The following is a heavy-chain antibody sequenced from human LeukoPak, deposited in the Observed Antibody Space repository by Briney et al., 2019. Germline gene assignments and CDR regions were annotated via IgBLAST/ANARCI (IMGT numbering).Heavy chain of an antibody. Sequence: GASVKVSCKASGYTLTSYGISWVRQAPGQGLEWMGWISAYNGNTNYAQKLQGRVTMTTDTSTSTAYMGLRSLRSEDTAVYYCARGYCSSTSCYPYYYYGMDVWGKGTTVTVSS. CDR1: GYTLTSYG. D-gene: IGHD2-2*01. CDR3: ARGYCSSTSCYPYYYYGMDV. J-gene: IGHJ6*04. CDR2: ISAYNGNT. V-gene: IGHV1-18*01.